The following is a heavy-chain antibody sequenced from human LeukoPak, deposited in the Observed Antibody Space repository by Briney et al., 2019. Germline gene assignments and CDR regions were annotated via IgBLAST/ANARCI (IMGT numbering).Heavy chain of an antibody. CDR1: GGSIGTGDYY. D-gene: IGHD6-19*01. V-gene: IGHV4-30-4*01. CDR2: IYYGGGW. CDR3: ARDHFDRSGWAEWFDP. J-gene: IGHJ5*02. Sequence: SETLSLTCTVSGGSIGTGDYYWSWLRQSPGKRLEWLGHIYYGGGWDANPSLKSRPAMSRDTSKNQFSLTLTSVTAADTAIYYCARDHFDRSGWAEWFDPWGQGTLVTVSS.